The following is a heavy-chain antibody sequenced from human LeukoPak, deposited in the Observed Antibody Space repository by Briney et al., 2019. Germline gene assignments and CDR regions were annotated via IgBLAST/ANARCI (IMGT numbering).Heavy chain of an antibody. V-gene: IGHV4-59*08. CDR3: ARGCWPFDP. CDR1: GGSLNSYY. D-gene: IGHD2-21*01. CDR2: IYYSGST. Sequence: QKSGPTLVKPSETLSLTCTVSGGSLNSYYWSWIRQPPGKGLEWIGSIYYSGSTNYNPSLKSRVTISVDTSKNQFSLKLTSVTAADTAVYYCARGCWPFDPWGQGTLLTVSS. J-gene: IGHJ5*02.